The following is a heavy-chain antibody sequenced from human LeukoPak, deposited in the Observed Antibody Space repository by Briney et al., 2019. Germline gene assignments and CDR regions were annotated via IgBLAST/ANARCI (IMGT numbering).Heavy chain of an antibody. CDR2: IYHSGRT. CDR3: AWGSGWYGN. Sequence: SGTLSLTCAVSGGSISSGGYTWSWIRQPPGKGPEWIGYIYHSGRTYYNPSLKSRVTISVDTSRNQFSLKLTSVTAADTAVYYCAWGSGWYGNWGQGTLVTVSS. CDR1: GGSISSGGYT. J-gene: IGHJ4*02. D-gene: IGHD6-19*01. V-gene: IGHV4-30-2*02.